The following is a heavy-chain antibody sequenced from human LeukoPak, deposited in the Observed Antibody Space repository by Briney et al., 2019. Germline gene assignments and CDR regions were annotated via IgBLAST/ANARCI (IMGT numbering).Heavy chain of an antibody. J-gene: IGHJ4*02. Sequence: KPSETLSLTCTVSGGSISSSTYYWGWIRQPPGKGLEWIVSIYDSGSTYYNPSLKSRVTISVDTSKNQFSLKLSSVTAADTAVYYCARHGGSGYDLRSDSGSYYDDYWGQGTLVTVSS. CDR2: IYDSGST. D-gene: IGHD5-12*01. CDR3: ARHGGSGYDLRSDSGSYYDDY. CDR1: GGSISSSTYY. V-gene: IGHV4-39*01.